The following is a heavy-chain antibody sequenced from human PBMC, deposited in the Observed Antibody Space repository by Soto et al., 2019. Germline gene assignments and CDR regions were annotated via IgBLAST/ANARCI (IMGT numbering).Heavy chain of an antibody. J-gene: IGHJ4*02. CDR1: GFTFSSYW. CDR3: GKERRGSGWSVCNF. V-gene: IGHV3-74*01. D-gene: IGHD6-19*01. CDR2: INSDGSGT. Sequence: GGSLRLSCAASGFTFSSYWMHWVRQAPGKGLVWVSRINSDGSGTSYADSVKGRFTISRDNAKNTLYLQMNSLRAEDTAVYYCGKERRGSGWSVCNFWGQGALVTVSS.